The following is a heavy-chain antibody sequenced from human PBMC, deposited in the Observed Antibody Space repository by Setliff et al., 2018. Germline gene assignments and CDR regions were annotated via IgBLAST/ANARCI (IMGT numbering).Heavy chain of an antibody. CDR1: GYSISSGYI. V-gene: IGHV4-38-2*02. D-gene: IGHD6-13*01. Sequence: SETLSLTCTVSGYSISSGYIWGWIRQPPGKGLEWIGSIYHSGSTYYNPSLKSRVTISVDTSKNQFSLKLRSMTAADTAVYYCAKQGSYYYYMDVWGKGTTVTVSS. J-gene: IGHJ6*03. CDR2: IYHSGST. CDR3: AKQGSYYYYMDV.